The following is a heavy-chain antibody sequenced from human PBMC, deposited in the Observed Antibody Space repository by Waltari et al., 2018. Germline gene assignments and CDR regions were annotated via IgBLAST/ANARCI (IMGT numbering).Heavy chain of an antibody. D-gene: IGHD5-18*01. CDR2: IYHSGST. CDR3: ARTRGYSYGIYYYYYYGMDV. Sequence: QVQLQESGPGLVKPSGTLSLTCAVSGGSINSSNWWSWVRQPPGTGLEWIGEIYHSGSTNNNPYLKSGVTISVDKAKNQYSLKRNSVTAADTAVYYCARTRGYSYGIYYYYYYGMDVWGHGTTVTVSS. CDR1: GGSINSSNW. V-gene: IGHV4-4*02. J-gene: IGHJ6*02.